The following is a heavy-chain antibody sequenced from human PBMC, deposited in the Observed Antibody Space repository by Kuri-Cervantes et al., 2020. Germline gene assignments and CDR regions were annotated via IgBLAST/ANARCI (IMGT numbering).Heavy chain of an antibody. CDR1: GFTFSSYG. D-gene: IGHD6-13*01. Sequence: GESLKISCAASGFTFSSYGMHWVRQAPGKGLEWVAVISYDGSNKYYADSVKGRFTISRDNSKNTLYLQMNSLRAEDTAVYYCASSGRQQQLEGDFDYWGQGTLVTVSS. CDR2: ISYDGSNK. J-gene: IGHJ4*02. CDR3: ASSGRQQQLEGDFDY. V-gene: IGHV3-30*03.